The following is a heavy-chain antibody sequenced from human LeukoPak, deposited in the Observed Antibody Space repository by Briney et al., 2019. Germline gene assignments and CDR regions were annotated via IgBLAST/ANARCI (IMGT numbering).Heavy chain of an antibody. D-gene: IGHD5-12*01. V-gene: IGHV4-34*01. CDR2: INHSGST. CDR3: ARGGYSGYDYALDY. Sequence: SETLSLTCAVYGGSFSGYYWSWIRQPPGKGLEWIGEINHSGSTTYNPSLKSRVTISVDTSNNQFSLKLSSVTAADTAEYYCARGGYSGYDYALDYWGQGTLVTVSS. J-gene: IGHJ4*02. CDR1: GGSFSGYY.